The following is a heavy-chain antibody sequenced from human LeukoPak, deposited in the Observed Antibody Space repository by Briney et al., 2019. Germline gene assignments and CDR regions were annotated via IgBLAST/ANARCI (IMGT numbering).Heavy chain of an antibody. CDR1: GDSVSRNSIA. CDR2: TYYKSAWYN. J-gene: IGHJ4*02. CDR3: ARGTGWPHFDY. D-gene: IGHD6-19*01. Sequence: SQTLSLTCAISGDSVSRNSIAWNWIRQSPSRGLEWLGRTYYKSAWYNDYAVHMKSRITISPDTSKNQFSLQLNSVTPDDTAVYYCARGTGWPHFDYWGQGILVTVSS. V-gene: IGHV6-1*01.